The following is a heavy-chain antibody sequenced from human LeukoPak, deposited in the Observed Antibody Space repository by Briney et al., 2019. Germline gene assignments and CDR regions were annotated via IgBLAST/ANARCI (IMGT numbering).Heavy chain of an antibody. CDR3: ARDWGDFWSGYYYFDY. D-gene: IGHD3-3*01. Sequence: SEILSLTCTVSGGSISSYYWSWIRQPAGKGLEWIGRIYTSGSTNYNPSLKSRVTMSVDTSKNQFSLKLSSVTAADTAVYYCARDWGDFWSGYYYFDYWGQGTLVTVSS. CDR2: IYTSGST. J-gene: IGHJ4*02. V-gene: IGHV4-4*07. CDR1: GGSISSYY.